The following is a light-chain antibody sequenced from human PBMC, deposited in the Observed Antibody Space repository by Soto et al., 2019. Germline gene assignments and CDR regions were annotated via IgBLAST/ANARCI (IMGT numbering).Light chain of an antibody. CDR2: DVS. CDR1: QSVSNS. CDR3: QQYGSSLFT. Sequence: EIVLTQSPATLSLSPGERATLSCWASQSVSNSLAWYQQRPGQSPRLLIYDVSTRATGIPARFGGGGSGTDFTLTITRLEPEDFAVYYCQQYGSSLFTFGPGTKVDL. J-gene: IGKJ3*01. V-gene: IGKV3-20*01.